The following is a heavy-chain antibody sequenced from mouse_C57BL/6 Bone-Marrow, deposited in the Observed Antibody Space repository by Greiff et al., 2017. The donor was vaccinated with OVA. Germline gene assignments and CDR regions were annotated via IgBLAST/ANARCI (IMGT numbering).Heavy chain of an antibody. Sequence: VKLQQSGPGLVQPSQSLSITCTVSGFSLTSYGVHWVRQSPGKGLEWLGVIWSGGSTDYNAAFISRLSISKDNSKSQVFFKMNSLQADDTAIYYCARKGDGYYVYFDYWGQGTTLTVSS. CDR2: IWSGGST. D-gene: IGHD2-3*01. V-gene: IGHV2-2*01. J-gene: IGHJ2*01. CDR1: GFSLTSYG. CDR3: ARKGDGYYVYFDY.